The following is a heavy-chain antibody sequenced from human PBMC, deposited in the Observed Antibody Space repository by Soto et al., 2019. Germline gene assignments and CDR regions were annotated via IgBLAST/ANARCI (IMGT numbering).Heavy chain of an antibody. J-gene: IGHJ6*02. D-gene: IGHD5-18*01. CDR1: EGSSVDLY. CDR2: IYYSGST. CDR3: AGGKRGYSTGTEV. V-gene: IGHV4-59*11. Sequence: VAEGSSVDLYGSWIRKTPGKGLEWIGYIYYSGSTNYNPSLKSRVTISVDTSKNQFSLKLSSVTAADTAVYYSAGGKRGYSTGTEVWGHGTTVTVSS.